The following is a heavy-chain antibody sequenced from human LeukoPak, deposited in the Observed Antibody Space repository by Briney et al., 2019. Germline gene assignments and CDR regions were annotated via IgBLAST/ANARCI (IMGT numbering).Heavy chain of an antibody. J-gene: IGHJ5*02. Sequence: SVKVSCKASGGTSSSYAISWVRQAPGQGLEWMGGIIPIFGAANYAQKLQGRVTITTDESTSTAYMELSSLRSEDTAVYYCARDPTYYYDSSGYRYGFDPWGQGTLVTVSS. D-gene: IGHD3-22*01. CDR1: GGTSSSYA. V-gene: IGHV1-69*05. CDR2: IIPIFGAA. CDR3: ARDPTYYYDSSGYRYGFDP.